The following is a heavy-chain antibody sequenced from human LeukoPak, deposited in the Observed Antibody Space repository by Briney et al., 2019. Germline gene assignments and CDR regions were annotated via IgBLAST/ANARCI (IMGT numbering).Heavy chain of an antibody. CDR1: GGTFSSYT. Sequence: GASVKVSCKASGGTFSSYTINWVRQAPGQGLEWMGGIIPIFGTANYAQKFQGRVTITTDESTSTVYMELSSLRSEDTAVYYCASFLQWEGSDYWGQGTLVTVSS. V-gene: IGHV1-69*05. CDR2: IIPIFGTA. CDR3: ASFLQWEGSDY. D-gene: IGHD3-3*02. J-gene: IGHJ4*02.